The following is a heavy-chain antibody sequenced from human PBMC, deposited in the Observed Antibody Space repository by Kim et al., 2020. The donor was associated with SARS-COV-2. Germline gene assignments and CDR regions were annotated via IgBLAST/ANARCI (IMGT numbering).Heavy chain of an antibody. J-gene: IGHJ4*02. D-gene: IGHD3-22*01. CDR1: GFTLSNCG. CDR2: TTYNGNNK. V-gene: IGHV3-30*18. Sequence: GGSLTLSCAASGFTLSNCGMHWVRQAPGKGLEWVAVTTYNGNNKHYADSVKGRFTISRDNPRNTVNLQMNSLRPQDTAVYYCVKEASSGYYRTSDFWGQGTLVTDSS. CDR3: VKEASSGYYRTSDF.